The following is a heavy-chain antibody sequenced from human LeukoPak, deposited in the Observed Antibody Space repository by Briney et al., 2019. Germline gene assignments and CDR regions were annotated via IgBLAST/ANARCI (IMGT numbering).Heavy chain of an antibody. V-gene: IGHV4-59*01. J-gene: IGHJ4*02. Sequence: SETLSLTCTVSSGSTSSYYWSWIRQPPGKGLEWVGYISYSGSTNYNPSLNSRVTISVDTSKNQFSLKLSSVTAADTAVYYCARERRSGTYFYFDYWGQGALVTVSS. CDR1: SGSTSSYY. CDR2: ISYSGST. D-gene: IGHD1-26*01. CDR3: ARERRSGTYFYFDY.